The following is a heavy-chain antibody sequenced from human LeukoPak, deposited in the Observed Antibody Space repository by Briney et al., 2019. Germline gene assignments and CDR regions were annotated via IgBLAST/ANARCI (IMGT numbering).Heavy chain of an antibody. CDR2: INHSGST. J-gene: IGHJ6*03. D-gene: IGHD6-6*01. CDR1: GGSFSGYY. CDR3: ARLIRQLVPYYYYYMDV. V-gene: IGHV4-34*01. Sequence: PSETLSLTCAVYGGSFSGYYWSWIRQPPGKGLEWIGEINHSGSTNYNPSLKSRVTISVDTSKNQFSLKLSSVTAADTAVYYCARLIRQLVPYYYYYMDVWGKGTTVTVSS.